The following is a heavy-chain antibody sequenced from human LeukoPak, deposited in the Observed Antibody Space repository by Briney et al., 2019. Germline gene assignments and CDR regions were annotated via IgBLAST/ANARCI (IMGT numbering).Heavy chain of an antibody. CDR3: AKGERYYYYYYGMDV. CDR2: ISGSGGST. CDR1: GFTFSSYA. D-gene: IGHD1-1*01. Sequence: PGGSLRLSCAASGFTFSSYAMSWVRQAPGKGLEWVSAISGSGGSTYYADSVKGRFTISRDNSKNTLYLQMNSLRAEDTAVYYCAKGERYYYYYYGMDVWGQGTTVTVSS. J-gene: IGHJ6*02. V-gene: IGHV3-23*01.